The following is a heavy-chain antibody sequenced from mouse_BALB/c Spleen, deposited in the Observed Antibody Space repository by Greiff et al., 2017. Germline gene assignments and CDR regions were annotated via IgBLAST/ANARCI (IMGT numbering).Heavy chain of an antibody. CDR2: ISSGGSST. Sequence: EVMLVESGGGLVKPGGSLKLSCAASGFAFSSYDMSWVRQTPEKRLEWVAYISSGGSSTYYPDTVKGRFTISRDNAKNNLYLQMSSLKSEDTAMYYCARQGYRYDGVDYWGQGTSVTVSS. J-gene: IGHJ4*01. CDR1: GFAFSSYD. V-gene: IGHV5-12-1*01. D-gene: IGHD2-14*01. CDR3: ARQGYRYDGVDY.